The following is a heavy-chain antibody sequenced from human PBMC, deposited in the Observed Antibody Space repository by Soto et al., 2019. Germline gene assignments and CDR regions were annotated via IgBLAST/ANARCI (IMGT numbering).Heavy chain of an antibody. CDR1: GGSISSSSYY. D-gene: IGHD1-1*01. Sequence: QLQLQESGPGLVKPSETLSLTCTVSGGSISSSSYYWGWIRQPPGKGLEWIGSIYYSGSTYYNPSLKTRVTLSVDTSKNQFSLKLSSVTAADTALYYCAILLDFYMDVWGKGTTVTVSS. J-gene: IGHJ6*03. CDR2: IYYSGST. V-gene: IGHV4-39*01. CDR3: AILLDFYMDV.